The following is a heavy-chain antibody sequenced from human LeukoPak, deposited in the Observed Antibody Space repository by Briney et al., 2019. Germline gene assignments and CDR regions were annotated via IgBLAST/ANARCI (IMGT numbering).Heavy chain of an antibody. CDR1: GYTFTGYY. J-gene: IGHJ4*02. CDR2: INPNSGGT. CDR3: ARGGTAVTFVNY. V-gene: IGHV1-2*02. Sequence: ASVKASCKASGYTFTGYYIHWVRQAPGQGLEWMGWINPNSGGTNYGQNFQGRVTMTRDTSITTAYMELSRLRSDDTAVYFCARGGTAVTFVNYWGQGTLVTVSS. D-gene: IGHD1/OR15-1a*01.